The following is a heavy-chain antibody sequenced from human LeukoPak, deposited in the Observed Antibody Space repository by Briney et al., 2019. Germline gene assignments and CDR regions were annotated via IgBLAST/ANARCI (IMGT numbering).Heavy chain of an antibody. Sequence: PSETLSLTCTVSGGSISPYYWSWIRQPPGKGLEWIGYIYYSGSTNYNPSLKSRVTISVDTSKNQFSLKLSSVTAADTAVYYCARNGYSSSWFPRWGQGTLVTVSS. J-gene: IGHJ4*02. CDR1: GGSISPYY. CDR3: ARNGYSSSWFPR. V-gene: IGHV4-59*12. CDR2: IYYSGST. D-gene: IGHD6-13*01.